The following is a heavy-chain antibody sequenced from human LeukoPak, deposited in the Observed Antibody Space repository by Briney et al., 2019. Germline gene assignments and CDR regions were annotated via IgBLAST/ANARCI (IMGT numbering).Heavy chain of an antibody. V-gene: IGHV3-7*01. CDR3: AKNRWGSVATPDS. CDR1: GFTFTTYW. J-gene: IGHJ4*02. D-gene: IGHD5-12*01. CDR2: IKQDGTEK. Sequence: GESLRLFCAASGFTFTTYWMSWVRQAPGKGLEWVANIKQDGTEKYYVDSVKGRFTISRDNSKNTVYLQMTSLRTEDTALYYCAKNRWGSVATPDSWGQGTLVTVSS.